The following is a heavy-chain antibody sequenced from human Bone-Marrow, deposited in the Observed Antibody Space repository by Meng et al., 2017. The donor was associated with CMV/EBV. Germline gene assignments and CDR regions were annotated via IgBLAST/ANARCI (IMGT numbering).Heavy chain of an antibody. CDR1: GFTFSSYA. CDR2: ISYDGSNK. D-gene: IGHD1-26*01. V-gene: IGHV3-30*04. Sequence: GGSLRLSCAASGFTFSSYAMHWVRQAPGKGLEWVAVISYDGSNKYYADSVKGRFTISRDNSKNTLHLQMNSLRAEDTALYYCARGPSGSFGGVDYWGPGTLVTVSS. CDR3: ARGPSGSFGGVDY. J-gene: IGHJ4*02.